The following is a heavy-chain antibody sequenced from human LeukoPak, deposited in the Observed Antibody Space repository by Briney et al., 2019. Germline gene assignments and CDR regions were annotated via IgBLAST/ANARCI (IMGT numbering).Heavy chain of an antibody. D-gene: IGHD3-3*01. Sequence: SETLSLTCTVSGGSISSSSYYWGWIRQPPGKGLEWIGSIYYSGSTYYNPSLKGRVTISVDTSKNQFSLKLSSVTAADTAVYYCARGGLEWLTPYYYYMDVWGKGTTVTVSS. CDR2: IYYSGST. V-gene: IGHV4-39*07. CDR1: GGSISSSSYY. CDR3: ARGGLEWLTPYYYYMDV. J-gene: IGHJ6*03.